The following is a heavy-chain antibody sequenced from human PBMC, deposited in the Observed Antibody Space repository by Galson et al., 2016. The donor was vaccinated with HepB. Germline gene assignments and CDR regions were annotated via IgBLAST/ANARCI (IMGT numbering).Heavy chain of an antibody. CDR2: IYYSGSA. Sequence: TLSLTCSVSGGSINSSTYYWAWIRQPPGKGLEWIGYIYYSGSAYYNPSLKSRVTISVDTSKNQFSLNLGSVTAADTAVYYCVRRRLRGGMGVWGQGTTVTVSS. J-gene: IGHJ6*02. CDR1: GGSINSSTYY. D-gene: IGHD4-17*01. V-gene: IGHV4-39*01. CDR3: VRRRLRGGMGV.